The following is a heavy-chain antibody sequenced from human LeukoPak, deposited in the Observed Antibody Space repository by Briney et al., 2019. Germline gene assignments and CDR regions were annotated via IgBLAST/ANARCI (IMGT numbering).Heavy chain of an antibody. CDR2: IYYSGST. CDR3: ARTGSSWVGFDY. V-gene: IGHV4-61*08. J-gene: IGHJ4*02. D-gene: IGHD6-13*01. CDR1: GGSISSGDYY. Sequence: SETLSLTCTVSGGSISSGDYYWSWIRQPPGKGLEWIGYIYYSGSTNYNPSLKSRVTISVDTSKNQFSLKLSSVTAADTAVYYCARTGSSWVGFDYWGQGTLVTVSS.